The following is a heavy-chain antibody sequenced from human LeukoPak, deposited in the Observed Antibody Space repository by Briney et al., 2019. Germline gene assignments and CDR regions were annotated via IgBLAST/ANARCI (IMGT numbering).Heavy chain of an antibody. Sequence: GESLKISCKGSGYSFTSYWIGWVRQMPGKGLEWMGIIYPGDSDTRYSPSFQGQVTISADKSISTAYLQWSSLKASDTAMYYCARRSMTNWNDNWFDPWGQGTLVTVSP. CDR3: ARRSMTNWNDNWFDP. CDR2: IYPGDSDT. D-gene: IGHD1-1*01. J-gene: IGHJ5*02. V-gene: IGHV5-51*01. CDR1: GYSFTSYW.